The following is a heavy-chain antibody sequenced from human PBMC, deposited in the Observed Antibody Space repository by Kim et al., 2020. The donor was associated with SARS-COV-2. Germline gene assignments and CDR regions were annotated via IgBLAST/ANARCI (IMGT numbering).Heavy chain of an antibody. CDR3: ARVPLWGWLQSDAFDI. J-gene: IGHJ3*02. Sequence: SETLSLTCTVSGGSISSYYWSWIRQPPGKGLEWIGYIYYSGSTNYNPSLKSRVTISVDTSKNQFSLKLSSVTAADTAVYYCARVPLWGWLQSDAFDIWGQGTMVTVSS. V-gene: IGHV4-59*01. D-gene: IGHD5-12*01. CDR2: IYYSGST. CDR1: GGSISSYY.